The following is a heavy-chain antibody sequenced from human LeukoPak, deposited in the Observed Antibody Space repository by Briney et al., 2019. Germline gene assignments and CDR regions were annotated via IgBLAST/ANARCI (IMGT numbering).Heavy chain of an antibody. J-gene: IGHJ4*02. CDR2: ISSSSSTI. Sequence: GGSLRLSCAASGFTFSSYSMNWVRQAPGKGLEWVSYISSSSSTIYYADSVKGRFTISRDNAKNSLYLQMNSLRAEGTAVYYCARDVRGGHFDYWGQGTLVTVSS. D-gene: IGHD3-10*01. CDR1: GFTFSSYS. V-gene: IGHV3-48*04. CDR3: ARDVRGGHFDY.